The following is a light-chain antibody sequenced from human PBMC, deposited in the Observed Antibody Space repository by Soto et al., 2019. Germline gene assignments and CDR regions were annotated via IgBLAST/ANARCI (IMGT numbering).Light chain of an antibody. Sequence: DIVMTKSPDSLAESLGERATINCKSSQRVLYSPNTKTSLAWYQQKPGQPPNLLIYGASTRQSGVPDRVSGSGSGTDFTRAINSLQAEDVAIYYCQQCYSTPLTFGGGTKVEIK. CDR2: GAS. V-gene: IGKV4-1*01. CDR3: QQCYSTPLT. CDR1: QRVLYSPNTKTS. J-gene: IGKJ4*01.